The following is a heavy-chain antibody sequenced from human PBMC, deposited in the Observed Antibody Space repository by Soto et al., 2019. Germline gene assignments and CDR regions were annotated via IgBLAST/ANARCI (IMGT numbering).Heavy chain of an antibody. V-gene: IGHV3-74*01. CDR1: GFTFSSFW. D-gene: IGHD3-10*01. J-gene: IGHJ4*02. CDR2: INTDGSST. Sequence: EVQLVESGGGLVQPGGSLRLSCAVSGFTFSSFWMHWVRQAPGEGLVWVSRINTDGSSTSYADSVKGRFTISRYNAKNTLYLQMNSLRVEDTAMYYCAKRGVDTFGLSYGRKGTLVTVSS. CDR3: AKRGVDTFGLSY.